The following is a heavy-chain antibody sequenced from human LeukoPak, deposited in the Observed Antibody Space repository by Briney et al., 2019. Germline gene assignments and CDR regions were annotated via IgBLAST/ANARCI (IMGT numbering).Heavy chain of an antibody. Sequence: EWIGYIYYSGSTNYNPSLKSRVTISVDTSKNQFSLKLSSVTAADTAVYYCAGSSLGDAFDIWGQGTMVTVSS. CDR3: AGSSLGDAFDI. D-gene: IGHD7-27*01. J-gene: IGHJ3*02. CDR2: IYYSGST. V-gene: IGHV4-59*01.